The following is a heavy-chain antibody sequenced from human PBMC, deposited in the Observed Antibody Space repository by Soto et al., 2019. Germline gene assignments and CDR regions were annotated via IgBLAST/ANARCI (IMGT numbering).Heavy chain of an antibody. CDR2: ISAYNGNT. V-gene: IGHV1-18*01. D-gene: IGHD3-10*01. CDR1: GYTFTSYG. Sequence: GASVKVSCKASGYTFTSYGISWVRQAPGQGLEWMGWISAYNGNTNYAQKLQGRVTMTTDTSTSTAYMELRSLRSDDTAVYYCARDDSLWFGELGGDYWGQGTLVTVSS. CDR3: ARDDSLWFGELGGDY. J-gene: IGHJ4*02.